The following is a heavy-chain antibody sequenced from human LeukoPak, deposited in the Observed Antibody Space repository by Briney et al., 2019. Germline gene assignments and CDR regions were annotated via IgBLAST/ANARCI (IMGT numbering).Heavy chain of an antibody. CDR2: IYPGDSDT. V-gene: IGHV5-51*01. D-gene: IGHD3-10*01. CDR1: GYTFTSYW. J-gene: IGHJ4*02. CDR3: ARHSFYVLGSYYQDY. Sequence: GESLKISCKGSGYTFTSYWIGWVRQMPGKGLEWMGIIYPGDSDTRYSPSFQGQVTISADKSVSTAYLQWSSLKASDTAMYFCARHSFYVLGSYYQDYWGQGTLVTVSP.